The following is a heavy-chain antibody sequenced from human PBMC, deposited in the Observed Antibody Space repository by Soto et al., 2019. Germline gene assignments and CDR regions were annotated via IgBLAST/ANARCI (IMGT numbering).Heavy chain of an antibody. Sequence: QVQLQESGPGLVKPSQTLSLTCTVSGGSISSGGYYWSWIRQHPGKGPEWIGYIYYSGSTYYNPSLKSRVTISVETSKNQFSLKLSSVTAADTAVYYCAREGPTVTTSEWYFDLWGRGTLVTVSS. J-gene: IGHJ2*01. V-gene: IGHV4-31*03. D-gene: IGHD4-17*01. CDR1: GGSISSGGYY. CDR2: IYYSGST. CDR3: AREGPTVTTSEWYFDL.